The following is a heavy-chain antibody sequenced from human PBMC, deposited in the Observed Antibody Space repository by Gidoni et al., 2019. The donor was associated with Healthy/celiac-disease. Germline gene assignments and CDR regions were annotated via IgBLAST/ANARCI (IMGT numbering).Heavy chain of an antibody. D-gene: IGHD5-18*01. CDR2: INHSGST. J-gene: IGHJ5*02. Sequence: QVQLQQWGAGLLKPSETLSLTCAVYGGSFSGYYWSWIRQPPGKGLEWIGEINHSGSTNYNPSLKSRVTISVDTSKNQFSLKLSSVTAADTAVYYCARGHTGIQLWLLRQEGDWFDPWGQGTLVTVSS. V-gene: IGHV4-34*01. CDR1: GGSFSGYY. CDR3: ARGHTGIQLWLLRQEGDWFDP.